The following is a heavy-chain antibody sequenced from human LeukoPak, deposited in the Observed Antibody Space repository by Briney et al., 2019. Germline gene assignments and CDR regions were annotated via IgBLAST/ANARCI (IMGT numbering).Heavy chain of an antibody. D-gene: IGHD3-22*01. J-gene: IGHJ4*02. V-gene: IGHV3-23*01. Sequence: TGGSLRLSCAASGFTFSSYAMSWVRQAPGQGLEWVSAISGSGGSTYYADSVKGRFTISRDNSKNTLYLQMNSLRAEDTAVYYCAEPEYYYDSPFDYWGQGTLVTVSS. CDR1: GFTFSSYA. CDR3: AEPEYYYDSPFDY. CDR2: ISGSGGST.